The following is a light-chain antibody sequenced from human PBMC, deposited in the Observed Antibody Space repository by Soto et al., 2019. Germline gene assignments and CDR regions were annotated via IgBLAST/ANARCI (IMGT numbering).Light chain of an antibody. CDR3: ATWDDDLYTPI. V-gene: IGLV1-47*02. Sequence: QSVLTQPPSASGTAGQVVTISCSGGDSNIGSNSVYWYQQLPGTAPKLLIYNNNQRPSGVPDRFSGSKSGTSASLAITGLRSDDEADYYCATWDDDLYTPIIGGGTKLTVL. J-gene: IGLJ2*01. CDR1: DSNIGSNS. CDR2: NNN.